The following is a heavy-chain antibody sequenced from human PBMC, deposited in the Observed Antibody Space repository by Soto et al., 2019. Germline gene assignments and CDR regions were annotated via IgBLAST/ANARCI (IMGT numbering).Heavy chain of an antibody. CDR2: ISSSTSYI. V-gene: IGHV3-21*01. J-gene: IGHJ5*02. Sequence: PGGSLRLSCAASGFSFSSYSMNWVRQAPGKGLEWVSSISSSTSYINYADSVKGRFTISRDNAKKSLYLHMNSLRAEDTAVYYCARGYTGYCSGRTCYWFDPWGQGTLVTVSS. D-gene: IGHD2-15*01. CDR1: GFSFSSYS. CDR3: ARGYTGYCSGRTCYWFDP.